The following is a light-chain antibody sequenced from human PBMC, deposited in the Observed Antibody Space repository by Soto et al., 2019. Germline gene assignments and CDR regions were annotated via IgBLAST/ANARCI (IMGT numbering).Light chain of an antibody. CDR3: CSYSGSSTLVL. Sequence: QSALTQPASVSGSPGQSIVISCTGTSSDVGTYDFVSWYQQHPGKAPKLMIFDVSHRPSGVSNRFSGSKSGNTASLTISGLLAEDEADYYCCSYSGSSTLVLFGGGTKLTVL. V-gene: IGLV2-14*03. CDR2: DVS. J-gene: IGLJ2*01. CDR1: SSDVGTYDF.